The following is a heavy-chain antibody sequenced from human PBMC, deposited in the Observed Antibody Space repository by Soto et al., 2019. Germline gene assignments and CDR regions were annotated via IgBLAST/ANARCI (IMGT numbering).Heavy chain of an antibody. Sequence: PGGSLRLSCAASGFTFSTYSMNWVRQAPGKGLEWVSSISGSGNYTHYADFLRGRFTISRDNAKTSLYLQMNSLRAEDTAVYYCARERIDKYNGYYFDSWGQGTVVTVSS. CDR2: ISGSGNYT. J-gene: IGHJ4*02. V-gene: IGHV3-21*01. CDR1: GFTFSTYS. D-gene: IGHD3-10*01. CDR3: ARERIDKYNGYYFDS.